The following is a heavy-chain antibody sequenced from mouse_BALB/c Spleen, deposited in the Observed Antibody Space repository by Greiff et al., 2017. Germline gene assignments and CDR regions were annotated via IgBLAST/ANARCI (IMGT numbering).Heavy chain of an antibody. CDR3: ARPYGYGAMDY. CDR1: GYTFTSYW. J-gene: IGHJ4*01. Sequence: QVQLKQPGAELVKPGASVKLSCKASGYTFTSYWMHWVKQRPGQGLEWIGEINPSNGRTNYNEKFKSKATLTVDKSSSTAYMQLSSLTSEDSAVYYCARPYGYGAMDYWGQGTSVTVSS. CDR2: INPSNGRT. V-gene: IGHV1S81*02. D-gene: IGHD2-2*01.